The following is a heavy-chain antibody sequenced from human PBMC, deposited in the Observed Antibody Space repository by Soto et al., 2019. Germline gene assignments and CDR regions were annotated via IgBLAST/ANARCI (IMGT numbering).Heavy chain of an antibody. V-gene: IGHV4-30-2*01. CDR3: ASTYYDYVWGSYRYDY. J-gene: IGHJ4*02. CDR2: IFHSGST. D-gene: IGHD3-16*02. Sequence: QLQLQESGSGLVKPSQTLSLTCAVSGGSISSGGYSWSWIRQPPGKGLEWIGYIFHSGSTYYNPSLKSRVPISVDRSKNQFSLKLNSVTAADTAVYYCASTYYDYVWGSYRYDYWGQGTLVTVSS. CDR1: GGSISSGGYS.